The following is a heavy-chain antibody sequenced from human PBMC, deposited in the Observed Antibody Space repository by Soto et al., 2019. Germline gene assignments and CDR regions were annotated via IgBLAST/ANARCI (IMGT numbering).Heavy chain of an antibody. Sequence: QVQLVQSGAEVKKPGASVKVSCKVSGYTLTELSMHWVRQAPGKGLEWMGGFDPEDGETVYEQKFQGRVTMTQDTSTDTAYMELRSLRSEDTGVYYCATDHVISWRAHSFDIWGQGTMVTGSS. D-gene: IGHD3-3*01. CDR3: ATDHVISWRAHSFDI. J-gene: IGHJ3*02. V-gene: IGHV1-24*01. CDR1: GYTLTELS. CDR2: FDPEDGET.